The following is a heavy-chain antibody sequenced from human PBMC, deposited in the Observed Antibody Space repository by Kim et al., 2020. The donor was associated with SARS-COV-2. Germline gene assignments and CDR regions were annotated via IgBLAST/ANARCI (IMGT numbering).Heavy chain of an antibody. CDR1: GFDFSGYA. D-gene: IGHD2-15*01. V-gene: IGHV3-30*04. J-gene: IGHJ3*02. CDR2: IFHDSRYR. Sequence: GGSLRLSCAASGFDFSGYAIHWVRQAPGKGLEWVASIFHDSRYRYYADSVTGRFIISRDNPKNIVSLQMNSLRTEDTALYSCARSGYCLYGGCLLGALDIWGQGIMVTVSS. CDR3: ARSGYCLYGGCLLGALDI.